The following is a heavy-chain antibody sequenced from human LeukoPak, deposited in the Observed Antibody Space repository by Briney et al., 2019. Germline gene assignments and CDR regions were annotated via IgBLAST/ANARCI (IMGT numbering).Heavy chain of an antibody. CDR3: ARRPYLDY. CDR2: MYSGGST. J-gene: IGHJ4*02. CDR1: GFTVSSNY. V-gene: IGHV3-53*01. Sequence: GGSLRLSCAASGFTVSSNYMSWVRQAPGKGLEWVSIMYSGGSTNYAESVKGRFTISRDNSKNTLYFQMNSLRAEDTAVYYCARRPYLDYWGQGTLVTVSS. D-gene: IGHD3-16*01.